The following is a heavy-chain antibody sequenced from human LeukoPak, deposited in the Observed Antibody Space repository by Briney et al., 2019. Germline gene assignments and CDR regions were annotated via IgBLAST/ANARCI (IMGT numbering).Heavy chain of an antibody. V-gene: IGHV4-31*03. CDR2: IYYSGST. D-gene: IGHD6-13*01. Sequence: PSETLSLTCTVSGGSISSGGYYWSWIRQHPGQGLEWIGYIYYSGSTYYNPSLKSRVTISVDTSKNQFSLKLSSVTAADTAVYYCARVTLRAGVDYWGQGTLVTVSS. CDR1: GGSISSGGYY. CDR3: ARVTLRAGVDY. J-gene: IGHJ4*02.